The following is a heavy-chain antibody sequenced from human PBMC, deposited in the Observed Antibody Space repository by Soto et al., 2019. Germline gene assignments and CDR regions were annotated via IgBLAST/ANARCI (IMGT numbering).Heavy chain of an antibody. J-gene: IGHJ6*03. CDR1: GGSISSSSYY. V-gene: IGHV4-39*01. CDR2: IYYSGST. D-gene: IGHD3-9*01. CDR3: ARQSAGFDWLLPAGDYYYYYMDV. Sequence: SETLSLTCTVSGGSISSSSYYWGWIRQPPGKGLEWIGSIYYSGSTYYNPSLKSRVTISVYTSKNQFSLKLSSVTAADTAVYYCARQSAGFDWLLPAGDYYYYYMDVWGKGTTVTVSS.